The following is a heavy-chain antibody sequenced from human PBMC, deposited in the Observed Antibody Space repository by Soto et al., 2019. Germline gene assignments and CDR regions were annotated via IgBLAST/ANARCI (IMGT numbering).Heavy chain of an antibody. Sequence: SETLSLTCAVSGGSISSSNWWSWVRQPPGKGLEWIGEIYHSGSTNYNPSLKSRVTILVDKSKNQFSLKLSSVTAADTVVYYCANLDMITFGGVIGPNDEFDIWGPGIMVTVSS. D-gene: IGHD3-16*02. CDR1: GGSISSSNW. V-gene: IGHV4-4*02. CDR3: ANLDMITFGGVIGPNDEFDI. J-gene: IGHJ3*02. CDR2: IYHSGST.